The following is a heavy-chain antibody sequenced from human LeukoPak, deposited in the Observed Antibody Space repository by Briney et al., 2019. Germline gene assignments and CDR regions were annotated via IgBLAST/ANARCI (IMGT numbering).Heavy chain of an antibody. CDR2: ISAYNGNT. J-gene: IGHJ3*02. D-gene: IGHD6-19*01. Sequence: GESLKISCKGSGYSFTSYWIGWVRQAPGQGLEWMGWISAYNGNTNYAQKLQGRVTMTTDTSTSTAYMELRSLRSDDTAVYYCAREVYYSSGWFGGAFDIWGQGTMVTVSS. V-gene: IGHV1-18*04. CDR3: AREVYYSSGWFGGAFDI. CDR1: GYSFTSYW.